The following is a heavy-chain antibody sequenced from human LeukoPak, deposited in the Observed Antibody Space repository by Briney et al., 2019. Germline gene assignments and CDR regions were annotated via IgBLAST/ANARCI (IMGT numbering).Heavy chain of an antibody. J-gene: IGHJ5*02. D-gene: IGHD5-18*01. CDR1: GYSFTSYW. V-gene: IGHV5-51*01. CDR2: IYPGDSDT. CDR3: ARRDTAMAPFDP. Sequence: GESLKISCKGSGYSFTSYWIGWVRQLPGKGLEWMGIIYPGDSDTRYSPSFQGQVTISADKSISTAYLQWTSLKASDTDMYYCARRDTAMAPFDPWGQGTLVTVSS.